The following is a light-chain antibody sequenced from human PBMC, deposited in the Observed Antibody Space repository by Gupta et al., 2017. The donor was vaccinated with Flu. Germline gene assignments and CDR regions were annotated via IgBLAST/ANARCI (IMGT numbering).Light chain of an antibody. Sequence: RVSISCSGSSSNNGRNTVNWYQKFPGMAPKLLIYNDHERPSGVPDRLSASKSGTSASLAISGLQSEDEAEYDGAAWDDSLIGGVFGGGPKLTVL. CDR3: AAWDDSLIGGV. V-gene: IGLV1-44*01. CDR1: SSNNGRNT. J-gene: IGLJ2*01. CDR2: NDH.